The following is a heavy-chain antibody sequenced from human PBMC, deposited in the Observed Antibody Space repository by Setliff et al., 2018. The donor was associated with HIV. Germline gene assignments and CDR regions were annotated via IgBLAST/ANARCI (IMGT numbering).Heavy chain of an antibody. CDR3: ATDTTSYGKIRFNYYYYYMDV. D-gene: IGHD1-1*01. V-gene: IGHV1-3*01. CDR1: GYSSTNYA. CDR2: INVGNDNT. J-gene: IGHJ6*03. Sequence: GASVKVSCKASGYSSTNYAMHWVRQAPGQRLEWMGWINVGNDNTKYSQTFQGRVTITADESTSTAYMELSSLRSEDTAVYYCATDTTSYGKIRFNYYYYYMDVWGKGTTVTVSS.